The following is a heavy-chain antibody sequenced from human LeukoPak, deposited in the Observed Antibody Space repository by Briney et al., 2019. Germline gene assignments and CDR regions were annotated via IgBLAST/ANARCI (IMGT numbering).Heavy chain of an antibody. V-gene: IGHV4-39*02. J-gene: IGHJ4*02. CDR3: ARDLYYYGSLWDY. D-gene: IGHD3-10*01. CDR1: GGSISSSSYY. CDR2: IYYSGST. Sequence: SETLSLTCTVSGGSISSSSYYWGWIRQPPGKGLEWIGSIYYSGSTYYNPSLKSRVTISVDTSKNQFSLKLSSVTAADTAVYYCARDLYYYGSLWDYWGQGTLVTVSS.